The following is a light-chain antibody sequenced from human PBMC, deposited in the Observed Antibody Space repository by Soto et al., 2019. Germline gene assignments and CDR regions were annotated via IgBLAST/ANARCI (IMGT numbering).Light chain of an antibody. Sequence: QSALTQLRSVSGSPGQSVTISCTGTSSDVGGYNYVSWYQQHPGKAPKLMIYDVSKRPSGVPDRFSGSKSGNTASLTISGLQAEDEADYYCCSYAGSYTPFYVFGTGTKLTVL. V-gene: IGLV2-11*01. J-gene: IGLJ1*01. CDR2: DVS. CDR3: CSYAGSYTPFYV. CDR1: SSDVGGYNY.